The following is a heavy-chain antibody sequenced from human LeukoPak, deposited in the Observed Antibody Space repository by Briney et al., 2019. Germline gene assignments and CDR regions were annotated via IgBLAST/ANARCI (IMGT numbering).Heavy chain of an antibody. D-gene: IGHD2-21*02. Sequence: GGSLRLSCAASGFTFSSYEMNWVRQAPGKGLEWVSYISSSGSTIYYADSVKGRFTISRDNAKNSLYLQMNSLRAEDTAVYYCARGRREAYCGGDCYLQYGMDVWGQGTLVTVSS. CDR1: GFTFSSYE. CDR2: ISSSGSTI. CDR3: ARGRREAYCGGDCYLQYGMDV. V-gene: IGHV3-48*03. J-gene: IGHJ6*02.